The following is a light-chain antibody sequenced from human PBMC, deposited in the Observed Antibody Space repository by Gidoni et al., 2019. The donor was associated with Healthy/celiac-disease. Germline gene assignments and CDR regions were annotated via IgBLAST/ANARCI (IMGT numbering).Light chain of an antibody. Sequence: DLQMTQSRSSLSASVGDRVTITCRASQSISSYLNWYQQKPGKAPKLLIYAASSLQSGVPSRFSGSGSGTDFTLTISSLQPEDFATYYCQQSYSTPTFGQGTKVEIK. CDR3: QQSYSTPT. CDR1: QSISSY. V-gene: IGKV1-39*01. J-gene: IGKJ1*01. CDR2: AAS.